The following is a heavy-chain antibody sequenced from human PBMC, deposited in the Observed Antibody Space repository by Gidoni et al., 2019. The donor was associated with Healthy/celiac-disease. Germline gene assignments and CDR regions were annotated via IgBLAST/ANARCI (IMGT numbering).Heavy chain of an antibody. CDR3: ARVRSSRNSGYDVPFDY. CDR1: GLTFRSYS. CDR2: IRSSSSTI. J-gene: IGHJ4*02. D-gene: IGHD5-12*01. Sequence: EVQLVESGGGLVQPGGSLRLSGAASGLTFRSYSMNWVRQAPGKGLEWVSYIRSSSSTIDYGDSVKGRFTISRENAKNSLYLQMNSLRDEDTAVYYCARVRSSRNSGYDVPFDYWGQGTLVTVSS. V-gene: IGHV3-48*02.